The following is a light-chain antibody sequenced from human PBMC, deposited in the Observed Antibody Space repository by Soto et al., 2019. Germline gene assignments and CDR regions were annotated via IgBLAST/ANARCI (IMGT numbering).Light chain of an antibody. V-gene: IGKV3-11*01. CDR1: QSVRTS. CDR3: QQRNVWPPIT. J-gene: IGKJ5*01. Sequence: EFVLTQSPATLSLSPGERATLSCRASQSVRTSLACYQHKPGQAPRLVIYDASLRANGVPARFGGSGSGTDFTLTINSLVPEDFAVYYCQQRNVWPPITFGQGTRLEIK. CDR2: DAS.